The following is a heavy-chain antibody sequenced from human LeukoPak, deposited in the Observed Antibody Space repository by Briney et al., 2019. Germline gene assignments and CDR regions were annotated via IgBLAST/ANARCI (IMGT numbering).Heavy chain of an antibody. J-gene: IGHJ4*02. CDR3: AKDQDGDFDY. CDR2: ISGSGGST. D-gene: IGHD2-15*01. Sequence: GGSLRLSCAASGFTFSKYWMHWVRQAPGKGLVWVSAISGSGGSTYYADSVKGRFTISRDNSKNTLYLQMNSLRAEDTAVYYCAKDQDGDFDYWGQGTLVTVSS. V-gene: IGHV3-23*01. CDR1: GFTFSKYW.